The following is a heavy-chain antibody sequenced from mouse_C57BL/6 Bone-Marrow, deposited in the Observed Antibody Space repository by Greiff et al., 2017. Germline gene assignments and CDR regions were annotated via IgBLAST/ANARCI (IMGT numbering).Heavy chain of an antibody. CDR1: GFNIKDDY. J-gene: IGHJ2*01. Sequence: EVQLQQSGAELVRPGASVKLSCTASGFNIKDDYMHWVKQRPEQGLEWIGWIDPENGDTEYASKFQGKATITAYTYSNTAYLQLSSLTSEDTAVYYCTHSIGGFDYWGQGTTLTVSS. V-gene: IGHV14-4*01. D-gene: IGHD2-10*02. CDR3: THSIGGFDY. CDR2: IDPENGDT.